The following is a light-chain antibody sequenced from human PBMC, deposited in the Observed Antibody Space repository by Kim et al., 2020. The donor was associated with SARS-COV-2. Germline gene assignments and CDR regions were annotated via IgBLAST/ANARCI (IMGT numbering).Light chain of an antibody. CDR1: KLGHKY. V-gene: IGLV3-1*01. CDR2: QDD. Sequence: SVFPGQTATITCSGDKLGHKYVSWFQQKPGQSPVLVIYQDDKRPSGIPERFSGSNSGNTCTLTISGTQALDEADYYCQAWDNNTIVFGGGTQLTVL. CDR3: QAWDNNTIV. J-gene: IGLJ2*01.